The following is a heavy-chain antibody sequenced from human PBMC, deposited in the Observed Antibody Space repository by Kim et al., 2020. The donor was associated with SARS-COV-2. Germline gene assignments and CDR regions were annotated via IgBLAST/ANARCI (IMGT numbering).Heavy chain of an antibody. D-gene: IGHD3-10*01. V-gene: IGHV1-69*13. CDR1: GGTFSSYA. Sequence: SVKVSCKASGGTFSSYAISWVRQAPGQGLEWMGGIIPIFGTANYAQKFQGRVTITADESTSTAYMELSSLRSEDTAVYYCASNYGSGSFYDYWGQGTLVTVSS. CDR3: ASNYGSGSFYDY. J-gene: IGHJ4*02. CDR2: IIPIFGTA.